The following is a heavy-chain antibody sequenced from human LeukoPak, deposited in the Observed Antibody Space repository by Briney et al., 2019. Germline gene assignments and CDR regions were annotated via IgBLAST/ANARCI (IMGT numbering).Heavy chain of an antibody. CDR2: IYYSGST. J-gene: IGHJ4*02. Sequence: SETLSLTCFVSGDSVSSSSYYWGWIRQPPGKGLEWIGTIYYSGSTYYNPSLKSRVTISVDTSKNQFSLKLSSVTAADTAVYYCARASAAAGRFDYWGQGTLVTVSS. D-gene: IGHD6-13*01. CDR3: ARASAAAGRFDY. CDR1: GDSVSSSSYY. V-gene: IGHV4-39*07.